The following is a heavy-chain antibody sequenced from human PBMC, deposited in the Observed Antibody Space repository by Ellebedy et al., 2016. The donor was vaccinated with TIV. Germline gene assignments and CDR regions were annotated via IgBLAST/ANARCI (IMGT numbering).Heavy chain of an antibody. CDR2: INQDATKT. D-gene: IGHD4-17*01. J-gene: IGHJ6*02. CDR1: GFSFRSYW. V-gene: IGHV3-7*03. CDR3: ARVTTSSFSSYYYGMDV. Sequence: GESLKISCAASGFSFRSYWMTWVRQAPGKGLEWVANINQDATKTFYVDSVEGRFTISRDNAKNSLFLQMNSLRAEDTAVYYCARVTTSSFSSYYYGMDVWGQGTTVTVSS.